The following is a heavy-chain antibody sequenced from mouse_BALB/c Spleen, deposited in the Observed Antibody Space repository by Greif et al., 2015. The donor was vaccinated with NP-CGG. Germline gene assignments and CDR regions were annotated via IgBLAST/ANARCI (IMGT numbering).Heavy chain of an antibody. CDR3: ARGDTTVGFAY. CDR1: GCAFSSYW. J-gene: IGHJ3*01. V-gene: IGHV1-80*01. CDR2: IYPGDGDT. Sequence: VQLQQSGAELVRPGSSVKISCKASGCAFSSYWVNWVKQRPGQGLEWIGQIYPGDGDTNYNGKFKGKATLTADKSSSTACMQLSSLTSEDSAVYFCARGDTTVGFAYWGQGTLVTVSA. D-gene: IGHD1-1*01.